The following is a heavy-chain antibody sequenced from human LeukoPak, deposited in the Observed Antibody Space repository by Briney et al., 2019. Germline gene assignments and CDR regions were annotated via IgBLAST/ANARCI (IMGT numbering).Heavy chain of an antibody. Sequence: GGSLRLSCAASGFTFSSYSMNWVRQAPGKGLEWVSSISSSSSYIYYADSVKGRFTISRDNAKNSLYLQMNSLRAEDTAVYYCAKTATTCSSTSCLCFDYWGQGTLVTVSS. CDR1: GFTFSSYS. J-gene: IGHJ4*02. CDR2: ISSSSSYI. CDR3: AKTATTCSSTSCLCFDY. V-gene: IGHV3-21*04. D-gene: IGHD2-2*01.